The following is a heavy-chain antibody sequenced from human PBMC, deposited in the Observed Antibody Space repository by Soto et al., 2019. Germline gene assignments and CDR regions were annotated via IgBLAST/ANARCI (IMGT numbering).Heavy chain of an antibody. CDR1: GGTFSSYA. CDR3: ARAAPDDYYYDSSGYPRLTFDY. D-gene: IGHD3-22*01. V-gene: IGHV1-69*13. J-gene: IGHJ4*02. CDR2: IIPIFGTA. Sequence: ASVKVSCKASGGTFSSYAISWVRQAPGQGLEWMGGIIPIFGTANYAQKFQGRVTITADESTSTAYMELSSLRSEDTAVYYCARAAPDDYYYDSSGYPRLTFDYWGQGTLVTVSS.